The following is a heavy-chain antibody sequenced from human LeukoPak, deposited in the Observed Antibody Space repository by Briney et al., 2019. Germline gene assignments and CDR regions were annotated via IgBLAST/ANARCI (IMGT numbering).Heavy chain of an antibody. CDR2: ISSSSSYI. V-gene: IGHV3-21*01. Sequence: PGGSLRLSCVASGFTFSSYSMNWVRQAPGKGLEWVSSISSSSSYIYYADSVKGRFTISRDNAKNSLYLQMNSLRAEDTAVYYCASIVGATSNAFDIWGQGTMVTVSS. CDR1: GFTFSSYS. CDR3: ASIVGATSNAFDI. D-gene: IGHD1-26*01. J-gene: IGHJ3*02.